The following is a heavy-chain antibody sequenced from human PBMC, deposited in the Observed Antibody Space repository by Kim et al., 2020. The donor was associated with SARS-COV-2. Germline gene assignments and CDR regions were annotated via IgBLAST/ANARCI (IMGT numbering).Heavy chain of an antibody. D-gene: IGHD2-15*01. CDR2: IYYSGST. J-gene: IGHJ5*02. Sequence: SETLSLTCTVSGGSVSTTSYYWSWIRQPPGKGLEWIGYIYYSGSTKYNPSLKSRVTIAVDTSKNQFSLKLTSVTAADTAVYYCARDLLGGHHWFDPWGQGTLVTVSS. V-gene: IGHV4-61*01. CDR1: GGSVSTTSYY. CDR3: ARDLLGGHHWFDP.